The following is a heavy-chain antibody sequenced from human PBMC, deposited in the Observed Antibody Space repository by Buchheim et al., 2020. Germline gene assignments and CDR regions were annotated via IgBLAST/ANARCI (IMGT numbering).Heavy chain of an antibody. J-gene: IGHJ5*02. Sequence: EVQLLESGGGIIQPGGSLRLSCAASGFTFSSYALSWVRQAPGKGLEWVSAIFLPDDSTYIADSVKGRFTISRDGSKNTLYRQVDKLRDDGTDVYYCARAICHRGRFEPWGQGT. D-gene: IGHD2-2*02. CDR2: IFLPDDST. CDR3: ARAICHRGRFEP. V-gene: IGHV3-23*01. CDR1: GFTFSSYA.